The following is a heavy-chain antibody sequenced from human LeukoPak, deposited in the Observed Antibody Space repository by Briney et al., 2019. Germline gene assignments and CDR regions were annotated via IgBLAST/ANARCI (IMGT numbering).Heavy chain of an antibody. Sequence: SETLSLTCAVYGGSFSGYYWSWIRQPPGKGLEWIGEINHSGSTNYNPSLKSRVTISVDTSKNQFSLKLSSVTAADTAVYYCARAPPSLYYGSGSYYNRGLAYWGQGTLVTVSS. D-gene: IGHD3-10*01. V-gene: IGHV4-34*01. CDR1: GGSFSGYY. CDR2: INHSGST. CDR3: ARAPPSLYYGSGSYYNRGLAY. J-gene: IGHJ4*02.